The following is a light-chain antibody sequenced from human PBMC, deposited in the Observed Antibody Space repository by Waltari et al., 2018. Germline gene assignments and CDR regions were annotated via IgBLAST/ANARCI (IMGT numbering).Light chain of an antibody. J-gene: IGKJ1*01. CDR1: QNITRY. CDR2: AGS. V-gene: IGKV1-39*01. Sequence: DIHMTQSPSSLSASVGDKVSITCRASQNITRYLCWYHQRPGKAPRLLIYAGSTLQSGVPSRFSGSGSGTDFTLTIGFLEPEDFATYYCQQTHGRPWTFGQGTRVEI. CDR3: QQTHGRPWT.